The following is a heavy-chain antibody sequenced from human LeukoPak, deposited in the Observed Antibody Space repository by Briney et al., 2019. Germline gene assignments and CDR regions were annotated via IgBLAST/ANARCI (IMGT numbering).Heavy chain of an antibody. CDR2: INSDGSGT. CDR1: GFTFSSYW. D-gene: IGHD6-13*01. Sequence: GGSLRLSCAASGFTFSSYWIHWVRQAPGKGLVWVSRINSDGSGTTYADSVKGRFTISRDNVKNTLYLQMNSLRAEDTAVYYCARAPRAAAPFDYWGQGTLVTVSS. J-gene: IGHJ4*02. V-gene: IGHV3-74*01. CDR3: ARAPRAAAPFDY.